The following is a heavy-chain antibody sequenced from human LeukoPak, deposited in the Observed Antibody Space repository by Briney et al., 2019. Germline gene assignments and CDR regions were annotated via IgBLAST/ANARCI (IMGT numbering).Heavy chain of an antibody. D-gene: IGHD2-15*01. J-gene: IGHJ4*02. CDR3: ARGRDQTNTGYCDH. CDR1: GGTFSSYA. V-gene: IGHV1-69*05. Sequence: EASVKVSCKASGGTFSSYAISWVRQAPGQGLEWMGGIIPIFGTANYAQKFRGRLTITTDESTFTSYMELSSLRYEDTAVYYCARGRDQTNTGYCDHWGQGTLVTVSS. CDR2: IIPIFGTA.